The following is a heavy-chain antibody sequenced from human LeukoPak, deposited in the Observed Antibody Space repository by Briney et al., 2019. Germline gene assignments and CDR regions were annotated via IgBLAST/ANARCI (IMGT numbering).Heavy chain of an antibody. CDR1: RFTFSDYL. J-gene: IGHJ3*02. D-gene: IGHD3-22*01. V-gene: IGHV3-30*04. Sequence: GGSLRLSCAASRFTFSDYLIHWVRQAPGKGLEWVAVISHDGIKKYYTDSVKGRFTISRDNSKNTLYLQMNSLRAEDTAVYYCAKDQVIVVVATNDDAFDIWGQGTMVTVSS. CDR3: AKDQVIVVVATNDDAFDI. CDR2: ISHDGIKK.